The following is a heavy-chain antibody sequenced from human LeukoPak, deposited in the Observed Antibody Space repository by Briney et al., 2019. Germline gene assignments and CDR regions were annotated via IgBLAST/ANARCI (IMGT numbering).Heavy chain of an antibody. Sequence: SETLSLTCTVSGGSISSYYWSWVRQPPGKGLEWIGYIYYSGSTNYNPSLKSRVTISVDTSKNQFSLKLSSVTAADTAVYYCARHWSSSWYQRYGMDDWGQGTTVTVSS. V-gene: IGHV4-59*08. CDR3: ARHWSSSWYQRYGMDD. CDR2: IYYSGST. J-gene: IGHJ6*02. D-gene: IGHD6-13*01. CDR1: GGSISSYY.